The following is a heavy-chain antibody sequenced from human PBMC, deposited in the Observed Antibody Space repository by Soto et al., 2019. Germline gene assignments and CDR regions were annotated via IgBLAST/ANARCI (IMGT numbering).Heavy chain of an antibody. V-gene: IGHV1-69*01. D-gene: IGHD6-6*01. Sequence: QVQLVQSGAEVKKPGSSVKVSCRASGGTFASYAVSWVRQAPGQGLEWMGVIIPLVGTPKYTQKFQCRVRITADDSESAAYMELTNLTSEDTAVYYCARESSSPNYYFYGMDVWGQGTSVTVSS. J-gene: IGHJ6*02. CDR2: IIPLVGTP. CDR1: GGTFASYA. CDR3: ARESSSPNYYFYGMDV.